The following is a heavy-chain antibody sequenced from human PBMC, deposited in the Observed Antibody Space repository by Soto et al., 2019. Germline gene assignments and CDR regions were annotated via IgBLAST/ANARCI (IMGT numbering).Heavy chain of an antibody. V-gene: IGHV3-30*18. D-gene: IGHD2-2*01. CDR1: GFTFSSYG. Sequence: GGSLRLSCAASGFTFSSYGMHWVRQAPGKRLEWVAVISYDGSNKYYADSVKGRFTISRDNSKNTLYLQMNSLRAEDTAVYYCAKEGRVVVPFASPRRYYCYVMAVWTQRTTVTVSS. J-gene: IGHJ6*02. CDR2: ISYDGSNK. CDR3: AKEGRVVVPFASPRRYYCYVMAV.